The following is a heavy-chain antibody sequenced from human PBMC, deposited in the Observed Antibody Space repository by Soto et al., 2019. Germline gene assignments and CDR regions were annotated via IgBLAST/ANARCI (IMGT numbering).Heavy chain of an antibody. Sequence: GGSLRLSCAASGFTVSSNYMSWVRQAPGKGLEWVSVIYSGGSTYYADSVRGRFTISRDNSRNTLYLQMNSLRAEDTAVYYCARDRTFDYWGQGTLVTVS. CDR3: ARDRTFDY. CDR2: IYSGGST. V-gene: IGHV3-53*01. CDR1: GFTVSSNY. J-gene: IGHJ4*02.